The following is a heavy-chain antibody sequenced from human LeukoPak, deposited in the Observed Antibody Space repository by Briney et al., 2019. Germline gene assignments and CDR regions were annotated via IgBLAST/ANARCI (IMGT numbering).Heavy chain of an antibody. CDR1: GFTFSSYS. D-gene: IGHD2-15*01. Sequence: GGSLRLSCAASGFTFSSYSMNWVRQAPGKGLEWVSSISSSSSYIYYADSVKGRFTISRDNAKNSLYLQMNSLRAEDTAVYYCARESSRFSTLRTWGQGTLVTVSS. V-gene: IGHV3-21*01. CDR2: ISSSSSYI. J-gene: IGHJ5*02. CDR3: ARESSRFSTLRT.